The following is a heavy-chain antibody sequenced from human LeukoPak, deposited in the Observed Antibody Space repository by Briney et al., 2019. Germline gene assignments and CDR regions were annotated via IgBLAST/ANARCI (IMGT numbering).Heavy chain of an antibody. CDR3: ARGTYSVTTNWFDP. CDR2: INPNSGGT. V-gene: IGHV1-2*02. CDR1: GYTFTGYY. J-gene: IGHJ5*02. Sequence: GASVKVSCKASGYTFTGYYMHWVRQAPGQGLEWMGWINPNSGGTNYAQKFQGRVTMTRDTSISTAYMELSRLRSDDTAVYYCARGTYSVTTNWFDPWGQGTLVTVSS. D-gene: IGHD4-11*01.